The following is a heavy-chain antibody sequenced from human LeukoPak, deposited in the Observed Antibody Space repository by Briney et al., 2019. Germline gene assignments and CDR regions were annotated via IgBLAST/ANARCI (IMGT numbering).Heavy chain of an antibody. CDR3: ARYVWGSYPTFEDY. J-gene: IGHJ4*02. D-gene: IGHD3-16*02. CDR2: VYYSGSI. CDR1: GGSISSFY. Sequence: PSETLSLTYSVSGGSISSFYWSWIRQAPGKGLEWIGYVYYSGSINYNPSLKSRVTISADTSKNQFSLKLTSVTAADTAVYYCARYVWGSYPTFEDYWGQGTLVTVSS. V-gene: IGHV4-59*01.